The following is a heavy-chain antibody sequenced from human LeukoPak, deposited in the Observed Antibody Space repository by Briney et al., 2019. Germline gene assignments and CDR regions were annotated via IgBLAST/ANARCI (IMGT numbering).Heavy chain of an antibody. CDR3: ASLVVVPAAISRVGYYGMDV. Sequence: SETLSLTCAVYGGSFSGYYWSWFRQPPGKGLEWIGEINHSGSTNYNPSLKSRVTISVDTSKNQFSLKLSSVTAADTAVYYCASLVVVPAAISRVGYYGMDVWGQGTTVTVSS. D-gene: IGHD2-2*02. J-gene: IGHJ6*02. CDR2: INHSGST. CDR1: GGSFSGYY. V-gene: IGHV4-34*01.